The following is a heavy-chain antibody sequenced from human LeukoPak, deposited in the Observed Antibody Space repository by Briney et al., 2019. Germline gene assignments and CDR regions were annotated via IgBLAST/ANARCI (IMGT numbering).Heavy chain of an antibody. CDR3: AKAIDILTGTQFDY. J-gene: IGHJ4*02. CDR2: ISGSGGST. CDR1: GFTFSSYA. D-gene: IGHD3-9*01. Sequence: GGSLRLSCAASGFTFSSYAMSWVRQAPGKGLEWVSAISGSGGSTYYADSVKGRFTISGDNSKNTLYLQMNSLRAEDTAVYYCAKAIDILTGTQFDYWGQGTLVTVSS. V-gene: IGHV3-23*01.